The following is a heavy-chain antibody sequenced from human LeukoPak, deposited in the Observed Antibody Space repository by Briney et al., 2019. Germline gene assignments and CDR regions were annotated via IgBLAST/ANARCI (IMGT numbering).Heavy chain of an antibody. CDR2: ISAYNGNT. Sequence: ASVKVSCKASGYIFTTYGISWVRQTPGQGLEWMGWISAYNGNTNYEQKFQGRVTMTTDTSTSTAYMELRSLRSDDTAVYYCARSLLLDYWGQGTLVTVSS. D-gene: IGHD2-15*01. V-gene: IGHV1-18*01. CDR3: ARSLLLDY. CDR1: GYIFTTYG. J-gene: IGHJ4*02.